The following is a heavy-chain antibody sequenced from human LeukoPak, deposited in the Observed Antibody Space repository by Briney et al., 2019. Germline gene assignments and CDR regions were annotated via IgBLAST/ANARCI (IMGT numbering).Heavy chain of an antibody. CDR1: GDSVSNGNYY. CDR3: ARSQNYYGSRDY. V-gene: IGHV4-61*03. D-gene: IGHD3-10*01. CDR2: IYYTGKT. J-gene: IGHJ4*02. Sequence: SGTLSLTCTVSGDSVSNGNYYWSWLRQPPGKALEWIGYIYYTGKTYYNPSLEGRVTILVDTSRNHFSVKLSSVTAADTAVYYCARSQNYYGSRDYWSQGTLVTVSS.